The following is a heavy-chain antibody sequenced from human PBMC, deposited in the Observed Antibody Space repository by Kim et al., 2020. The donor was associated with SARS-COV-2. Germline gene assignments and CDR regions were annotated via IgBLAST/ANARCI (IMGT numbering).Heavy chain of an antibody. Sequence: GGSLRLSCAASGFTFTSYAMTWVRQAPGKGLEWVSVISASGDATYYADSVKGRFTISRDISKNTLYLYLNSLRAEDTAVYYCAKIGVCSSFTCRTITSDFWGQGTLVTVSS. CDR3: AKIGVCSSFTCRTITSDF. V-gene: IGHV3-23*01. CDR2: ISASGDAT. D-gene: IGHD2-2*01. CDR1: GFTFTSYA. J-gene: IGHJ4*02.